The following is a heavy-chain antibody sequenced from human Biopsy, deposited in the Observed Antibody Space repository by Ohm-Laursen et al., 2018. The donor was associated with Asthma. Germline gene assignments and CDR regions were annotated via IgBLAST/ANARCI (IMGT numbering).Heavy chain of an antibody. J-gene: IGHJ5*02. CDR1: GASIKTDDHY. V-gene: IGHV4-30-4*01. CDR3: ARASVAASSNWFDP. D-gene: IGHD6-19*01. Sequence: TLSLTCTVSGASIKTDDHYWSWLRQPPGKGLEWFGFIHYSGSTSYNPSLKGGVTISVDTSKSQFSLKLSSVTAADTAVYYCARASVAASSNWFDPWGQGTLVTVSS. CDR2: IHYSGST.